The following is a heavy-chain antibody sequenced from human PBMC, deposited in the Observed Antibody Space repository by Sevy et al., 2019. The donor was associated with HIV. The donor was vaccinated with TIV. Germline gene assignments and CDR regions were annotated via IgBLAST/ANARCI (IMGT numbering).Heavy chain of an antibody. CDR3: ARVPNKYCSGGSCYSGGWFDP. CDR2: IKQDGSEK. J-gene: IGHJ5*02. CDR1: GFTFSSYW. D-gene: IGHD2-15*01. Sequence: GESLKISCAASGFTFSSYWMSWVRQAPGKGLEWVANIKQDGSEKYYVDSVKGRFTISRDNAKNSLYLQMNSLRAEDTAVYYCARVPNKYCSGGSCYSGGWFDPWGQGTLVTVSS. V-gene: IGHV3-7*03.